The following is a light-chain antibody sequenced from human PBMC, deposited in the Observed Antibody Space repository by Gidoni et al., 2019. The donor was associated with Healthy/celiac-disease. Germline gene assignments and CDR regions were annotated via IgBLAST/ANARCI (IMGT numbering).Light chain of an antibody. CDR3: QQFRT. V-gene: IGKV3-20*01. Sequence: EIVLTQSPGTLSLSPGERATLSCRASQSVSSSYLAWYQQKPGQAPRLLIYGASSRPTGIPDRLSGSGSGTDFTLTISRLEPEDFAVYYCQQFRTFGQXTKVEIK. CDR1: QSVSSSY. J-gene: IGKJ1*01. CDR2: GAS.